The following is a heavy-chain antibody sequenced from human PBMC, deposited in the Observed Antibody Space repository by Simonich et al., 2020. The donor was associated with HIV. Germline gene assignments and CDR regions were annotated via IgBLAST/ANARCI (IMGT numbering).Heavy chain of an antibody. D-gene: IGHD4-17*01. CDR2: NKHSGSP. Sequence: QVQLQQWGAGLLKPSETLSLPCAVYGGSFSGYYWSWIRQPPGKGLELIGENKHSGSPNYNPSLKSRVTISVDTSKNQFSLKLSYVTAADTAVYYCARRHPTTVTTPYFDYWGQGTLVTVSS. CDR1: GGSFSGYY. V-gene: IGHV4-34*01. J-gene: IGHJ4*02. CDR3: ARRHPTTVTTPYFDY.